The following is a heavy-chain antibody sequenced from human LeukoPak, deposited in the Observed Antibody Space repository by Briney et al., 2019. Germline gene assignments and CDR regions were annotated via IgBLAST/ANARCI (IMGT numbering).Heavy chain of an antibody. CDR3: ARDIAGFGY. J-gene: IGHJ4*02. V-gene: IGHV3-74*01. Sequence: GGSLRLSCAASGFTFSSYWMDWVRQAPGKGLMWVSRIRSDGGDTGYADSVKGRFTISRDNAKNTLYLQINSLRVEDTAVYYCARDIAGFGYWGQGTLVTVSS. CDR2: IRSDGGDT. CDR1: GFTFSSYW. D-gene: IGHD3-16*01.